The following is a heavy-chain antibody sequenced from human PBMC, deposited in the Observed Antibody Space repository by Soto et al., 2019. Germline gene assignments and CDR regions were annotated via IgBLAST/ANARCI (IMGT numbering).Heavy chain of an antibody. D-gene: IGHD6-6*01. V-gene: IGHV3-30-3*01. Sequence: QVQLVESGGVVVQPGRSLRLSCAASGFTFSSYAMHWVRQAPGKGLEWVAVISYDGSNKYYADSVKGRFTISRDNSKNTLYLQMNSLRAEDTAVYYCARDLEYSSSSASYGMDVWGQGTTVTVSS. J-gene: IGHJ6*02. CDR3: ARDLEYSSSSASYGMDV. CDR2: ISYDGSNK. CDR1: GFTFSSYA.